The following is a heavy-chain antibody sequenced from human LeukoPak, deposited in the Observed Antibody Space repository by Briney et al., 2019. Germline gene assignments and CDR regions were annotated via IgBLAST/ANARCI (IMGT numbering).Heavy chain of an antibody. CDR1: GFTFSSYG. CDR3: ARDPSSGWYLKGWFDP. Sequence: GGPLRLSCAASGFTFSSYGMHWVRQAPGKGLEWVAFIRYDGSNKYYADSVKGRFTISRDNSKNTLYLQMNSLRAEDTAVYYCARDPSSGWYLKGWFDPWGQGTLVTVSS. J-gene: IGHJ5*02. CDR2: IRYDGSNK. V-gene: IGHV3-30*02. D-gene: IGHD6-19*01.